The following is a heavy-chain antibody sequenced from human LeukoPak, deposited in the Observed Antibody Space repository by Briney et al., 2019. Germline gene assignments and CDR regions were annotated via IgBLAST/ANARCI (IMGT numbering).Heavy chain of an antibody. CDR1: GFTFSNAW. J-gene: IGHJ4*02. V-gene: IGHV3-15*01. Sequence: GGSLRLSCAASGFTFSNAWMSWVRQAPGKGLEWLGRLKSKTAGGTADYAAPVKGRFTISRDGSKNTLYLQMNSLKTEDTAVYYCATQESGYWGQGTLVTVSS. CDR3: ATQESGY. D-gene: IGHD3-3*01. CDR2: LKSKTAGGTA.